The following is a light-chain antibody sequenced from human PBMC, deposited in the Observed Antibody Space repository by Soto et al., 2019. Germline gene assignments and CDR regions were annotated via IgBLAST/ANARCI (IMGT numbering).Light chain of an antibody. CDR2: ATS. CDR3: QQYGSSPLT. J-gene: IGKJ4*01. V-gene: IGKV1-39*01. CDR1: QSISTY. Sequence: DIQMTQSPSSLSASVGDRVTITCRASQSISTYLIWYQQKPGKAPKLLIYATSSLQSGVPSRFSGSGSGTDFTLTISSLQPEDFAVYFCQQYGSSPLTFGGGTKVDIK.